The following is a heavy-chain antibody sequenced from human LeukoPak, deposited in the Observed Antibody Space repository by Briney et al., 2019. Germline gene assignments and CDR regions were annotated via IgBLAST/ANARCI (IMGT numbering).Heavy chain of an antibody. J-gene: IGHJ4*02. CDR1: GDSISSSKKY. CDR3: ARDSDYADKGFDY. CDR2: IYYSGNT. V-gene: IGHV4-39*02. D-gene: IGHD4-17*01. Sequence: SETLSLTCTVSGDSISSSKKYWGWVRQPPGKGLEWIGSIYYSGNTYYNPSLKSRVTISLDTSRNQFSLRLSSVTAADTAVYYCARDSDYADKGFDYWGQGTLVTVSS.